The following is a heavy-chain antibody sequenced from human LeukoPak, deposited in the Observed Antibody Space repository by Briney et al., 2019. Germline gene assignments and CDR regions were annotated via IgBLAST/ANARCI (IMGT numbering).Heavy chain of an antibody. CDR1: GFTFSSYA. CDR2: ISGSGGSA. Sequence: PGGSLRLSCAASGFTFSSYAMSWVRQAPGKGLEWVSTISGSGGSAYYADSVKGRFTISRDSSKNTLYLQMNSLRAEDTAVYYCAKVGWELPAPDYWGQGTLVTVSS. D-gene: IGHD1-7*01. V-gene: IGHV3-23*01. CDR3: AKVGWELPAPDY. J-gene: IGHJ4*02.